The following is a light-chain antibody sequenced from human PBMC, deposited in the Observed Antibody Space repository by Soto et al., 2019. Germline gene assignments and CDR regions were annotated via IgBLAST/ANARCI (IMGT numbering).Light chain of an antibody. CDR3: QQYGSFLT. Sequence: DIQMTQSPSTLSASVGDRVTITCRASQSIDTALAWYQQKPGKAPNLLIYRASNLESGVPSRFSGSGSGTEFTLAISSLQPDHFATYYCQQYGSFLTFGQGTKLEIK. CDR2: RAS. V-gene: IGKV1-5*03. J-gene: IGKJ2*01. CDR1: QSIDTA.